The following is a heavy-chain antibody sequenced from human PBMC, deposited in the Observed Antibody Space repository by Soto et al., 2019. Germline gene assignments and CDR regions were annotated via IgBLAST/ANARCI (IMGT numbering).Heavy chain of an antibody. CDR2: INHSGRV. J-gene: IGHJ5*01. CDR1: GGSFSGHS. D-gene: IGHD3-22*01. Sequence: PSQTLSLTCAVYGGSFSGHSWPWICQSPGKGLEWIGDINHSGRVNYSPSLKSRVTISLDTSKNQFSLTLSAVTAADTAMYYCSTRAYDTNGYYRFDPWGQGTLVTVSS. V-gene: IGHV4-34*01. CDR3: STRAYDTNGYYRFDP.